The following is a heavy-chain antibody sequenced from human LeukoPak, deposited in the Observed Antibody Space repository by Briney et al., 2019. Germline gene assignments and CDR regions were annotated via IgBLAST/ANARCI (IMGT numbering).Heavy chain of an antibody. CDR2: ISDGGGST. J-gene: IGHJ4*02. CDR1: GFPFSNYG. D-gene: IGHD5-24*01. Sequence: GGSLRLSCAASGFPFSNYGMSWVRQAPGKGLEWVSAISDGGGSTYDADSVKGRFTISRDNSKNTLYLQMESLRAEDTAVYYCAKDREMATINYYFDYWGQGTLVTVSS. CDR3: AKDREMATINYYFDY. V-gene: IGHV3-23*01.